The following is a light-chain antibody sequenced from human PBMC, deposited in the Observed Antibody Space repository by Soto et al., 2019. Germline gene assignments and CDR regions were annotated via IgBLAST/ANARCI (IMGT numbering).Light chain of an antibody. Sequence: EIGVTQSPGTVSLSPGERATLSCRASQSVSSNYLAWYQQKPGQAPRLLIYDDSNRATGIPDRFSGGGSGTDFTLTIRSLENEDFAVYYCKQFSSYPLTLGGGTKVDIK. J-gene: IGKJ4*01. CDR1: QSVSSNY. CDR2: DDS. CDR3: KQFSSYPLT. V-gene: IGKV3-20*01.